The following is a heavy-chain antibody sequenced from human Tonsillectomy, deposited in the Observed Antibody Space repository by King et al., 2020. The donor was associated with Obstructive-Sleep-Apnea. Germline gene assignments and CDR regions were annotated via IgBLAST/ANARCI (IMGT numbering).Heavy chain of an antibody. CDR3: ARAGTVTHNHHFGMDV. V-gene: IGHV1-69*01. D-gene: IGHD4-17*01. J-gene: IGHJ6*02. Sequence: VQLVQSGAEVKKPGSAVKVSCKASGGSLSNYAVSWVRQAPGQGLEWMGGIIPLFGIANYAQRFQDRVTITAAESTSTDYLELSSLRSWVTAIYYCARAGTVTHNHHFGMDVWGQGTTVTVS. CDR2: IIPLFGIA. CDR1: GGSLSNYA.